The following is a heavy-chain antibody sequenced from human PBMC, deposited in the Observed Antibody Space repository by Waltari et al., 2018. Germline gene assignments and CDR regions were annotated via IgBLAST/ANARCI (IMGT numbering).Heavy chain of an antibody. J-gene: IGHJ4*02. Sequence: EVQLVESGGGLVQPGGSLRLSCGASGFPFSRYWMSWARQTPGKGLEWVANINYDGSQKYYVDSVKGRFTISRDNAKNSVYLQMNSLRVEDTAVYYCAKSRGFEYWGQGALITVSS. V-gene: IGHV3-7*01. CDR3: AKSRGFEY. CDR2: INYDGSQK. D-gene: IGHD2-2*01. CDR1: GFPFSRYW.